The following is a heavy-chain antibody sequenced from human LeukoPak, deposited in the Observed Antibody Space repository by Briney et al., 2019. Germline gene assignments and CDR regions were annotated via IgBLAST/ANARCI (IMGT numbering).Heavy chain of an antibody. Sequence: SETLSLTCTVSGGSISSSSYYWGWIRQPPGKGLEWIGSIYYSGSTYYNPSLKSRVTRSVDTSKNQFSLKLSSVTAADTAVYYCASNRILTGTYKVHYYYYGMDVWGQGTTVTVSS. D-gene: IGHD3-9*01. CDR3: ASNRILTGTYKVHYYYYGMDV. CDR2: IYYSGST. V-gene: IGHV4-39*01. CDR1: GGSISSSSYY. J-gene: IGHJ6*02.